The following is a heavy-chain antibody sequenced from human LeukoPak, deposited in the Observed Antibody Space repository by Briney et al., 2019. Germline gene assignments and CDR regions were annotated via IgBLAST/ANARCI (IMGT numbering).Heavy chain of an antibody. D-gene: IGHD3-16*02. CDR2: ISSSSKTI. J-gene: IGHJ3*01. V-gene: IGHV3-48*02. CDR3: ARGPLGELSPDTFDF. Sequence: GGSLRLSCAASGXTFRSYTMNWVRQAPGKGLEWVSYISSSSKTIYYADSVKGRFTISRDSAENLLYLQMNSLRDEDTAVYFCARGPLGELSPDTFDFWGQGTMVTVSS. CDR1: GXTFRSYT.